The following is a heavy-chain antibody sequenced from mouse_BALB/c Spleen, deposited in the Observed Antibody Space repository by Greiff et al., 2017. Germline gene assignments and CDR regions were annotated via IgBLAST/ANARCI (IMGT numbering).Heavy chain of an antibody. V-gene: IGHV7-3*02. Sequence: EVQGVESGGGLVQPGGSLRLSCATSGFTFTDYYMSWVRQPPGKALEWLGFIRNKANGYTTEYSASVKGRFTISRDNSQSILYLQMNTLRAEDSATYYCARDRASYYFDYWGQGTTLTVSS. CDR1: GFTFTDYY. J-gene: IGHJ2*01. CDR3: ARDRASYYFDY. CDR2: IRNKANGYTT.